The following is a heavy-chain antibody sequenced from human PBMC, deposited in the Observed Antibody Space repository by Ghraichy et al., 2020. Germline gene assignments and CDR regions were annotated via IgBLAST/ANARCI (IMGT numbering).Heavy chain of an antibody. Sequence: GGSLRLSCAASGFTFSSYWMSWVRQAPGKGLEWVANIKQDGSEKYYVDSVKGRFTISRDNAKNSLYLQMNSLRAEDTAVYYCARGGITIFGVEMDVWGKGTTVTVSS. CDR3: ARGGITIFGVEMDV. CDR1: GFTFSSYW. CDR2: IKQDGSEK. D-gene: IGHD3-3*01. J-gene: IGHJ6*04. V-gene: IGHV3-7*01.